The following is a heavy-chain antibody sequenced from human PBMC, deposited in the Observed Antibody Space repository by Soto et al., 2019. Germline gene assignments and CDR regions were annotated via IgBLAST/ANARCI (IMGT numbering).Heavy chain of an antibody. CDR2: IYYSGST. Sequence: QVQLQESGPGLVKPSETLSLTCTVSGGSISSYYWSWIRQPPGKGLEWIGYIYYSGSTNYNPSLKSRVTISVDTSKNQFSLKLSSVTAADTAVYYCARGAYDFWSALPSWFDPWGQGTLVTVSS. V-gene: IGHV4-59*01. CDR1: GGSISSYY. J-gene: IGHJ5*02. CDR3: ARGAYDFWSALPSWFDP. D-gene: IGHD3-3*01.